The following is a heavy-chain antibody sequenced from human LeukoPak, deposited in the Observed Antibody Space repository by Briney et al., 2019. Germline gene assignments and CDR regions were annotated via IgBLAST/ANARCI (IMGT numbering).Heavy chain of an antibody. Sequence: KPSETLSLTCTVSGGSISTYYWSWIRQPPGKGLEWIGYIHYSGTTNYNPSLKNRATISLDTSKNQFSLNLGSVIAADTAVYFCARMGGYSGYATHWGQGTLVTVSS. J-gene: IGHJ4*02. CDR2: IHYSGTT. D-gene: IGHD5-12*01. CDR1: GGSISTYY. CDR3: ARMGGYSGYATH. V-gene: IGHV4-59*08.